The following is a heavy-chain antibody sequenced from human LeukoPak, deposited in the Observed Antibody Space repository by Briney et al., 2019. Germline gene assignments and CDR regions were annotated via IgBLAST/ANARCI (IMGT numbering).Heavy chain of an antibody. V-gene: IGHV3-11*01. D-gene: IGHD3-10*01. J-gene: IGHJ4*02. Sequence: PGGSLRLSCAASGFTFTSYPMSWIRQAPGRGLEWVSYISSSGSTIYYADSVKGRFTISRDNAKNSLYLQMNSLRAEDTAVYYCAKYGSGNAIDYWGQGTLVTVSS. CDR1: GFTFTSYP. CDR3: AKYGSGNAIDY. CDR2: ISSSGSTI.